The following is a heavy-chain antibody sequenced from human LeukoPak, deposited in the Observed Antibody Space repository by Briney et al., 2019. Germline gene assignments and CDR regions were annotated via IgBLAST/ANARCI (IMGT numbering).Heavy chain of an antibody. V-gene: IGHV4-59*12. D-gene: IGHD6-6*01. CDR3: ARESIAARPDAFDI. Sequence: SETLSLTCTVSGGSINSYYWSWIRQPPGKGLEWIGYIYYSGSTNYNPSLKSRVTISVDTSKNQFSLKLSSVTAADTAVYYCARESIAARPDAFDIWGQGTMVTVSS. CDR1: GGSINSYY. CDR2: IYYSGST. J-gene: IGHJ3*02.